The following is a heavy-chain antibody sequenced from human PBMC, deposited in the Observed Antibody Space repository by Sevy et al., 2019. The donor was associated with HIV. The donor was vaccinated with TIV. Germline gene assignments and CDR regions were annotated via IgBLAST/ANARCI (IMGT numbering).Heavy chain of an antibody. J-gene: IGHJ4*02. D-gene: IGHD1-1*01. CDR2: LKSKADGGTV. CDR3: TRWKGLQSIFDY. V-gene: IGHV3-49*04. CDR1: GFTFGDYA. Sequence: GGSLRLSCTTSGFTFGDYAMNWVRQAPGKGLEWVAFLKSKADGGTVDHAASVKGRFTLSRDDSKSIAYLQMNDLTTEYTGVYYCTRWKGLQSIFDYWGQGALVTVSS.